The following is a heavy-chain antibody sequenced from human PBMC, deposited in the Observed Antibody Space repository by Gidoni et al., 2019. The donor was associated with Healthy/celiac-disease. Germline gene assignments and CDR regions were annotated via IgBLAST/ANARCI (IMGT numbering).Heavy chain of an antibody. CDR3: ARGGGYVVAVAAYTACFDY. D-gene: IGHD6-19*01. CDR2: INHSGST. V-gene: IGHV4-34*01. J-gene: IGHJ4*02. CDR1: GGSFSGYY. Sequence: QVQLQQWGAGLLKPSETLSLTCDVYGGSFSGYYWSWIRQPPGKGLEWIGEINHSGSTNYNPSLKSRVTISVDTSKNQFSLKLSSVTAADTAVYYCARGGGYVVAVAAYTACFDYWGQGTLVTVSS.